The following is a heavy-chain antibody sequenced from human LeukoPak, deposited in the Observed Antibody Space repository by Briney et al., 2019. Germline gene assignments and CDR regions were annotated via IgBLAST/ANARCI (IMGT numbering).Heavy chain of an antibody. J-gene: IGHJ3*02. V-gene: IGHV4-59*08. CDR3: ARLXGTVVTXXXAFGI. CDR2: IYYSGST. CDR1: GGSISSYY. D-gene: IGHD4-23*01. Sequence: PSETLSLTCTVSGGSISSYYWSWIRQPPGKGLEWIGYIYYSGSTNYNPSLKSRVTISVDTSKNQFSLKLSSVTAADTAVYYCARLXGTVVTXXXAFGIWGQGXMVTVS.